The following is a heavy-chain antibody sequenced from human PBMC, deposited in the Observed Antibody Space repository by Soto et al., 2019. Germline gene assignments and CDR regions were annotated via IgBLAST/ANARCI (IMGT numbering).Heavy chain of an antibody. CDR2: ITNGNT. Sequence: EVQLLESGGGLIQPGGSLRLSCAASGFTFGTYGMGWVRQAPGKGLEWVSTITNGNTYYADSVKGRCTISRDNSKNTLYLQMSSLRAEDTALYYCAKDKERGGYDSDFDSWGQGTLVTVSS. J-gene: IGHJ4*02. CDR1: GFTFGTYG. D-gene: IGHD3-3*01. V-gene: IGHV3-23*01. CDR3: AKDKERGGYDSDFDS.